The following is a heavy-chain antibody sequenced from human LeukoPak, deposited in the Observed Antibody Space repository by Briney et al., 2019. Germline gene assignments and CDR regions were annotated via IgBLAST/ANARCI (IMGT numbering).Heavy chain of an antibody. Sequence: SETLSLTCAVYGGSFSGYYWSWIRQPPGKGLEWIGEINHSGSTNYNPSLKSRVTISVDTSKNQFSLKLSSVTAADTAVYYCAREQRWLSPYFDYWGQGTLVTVSS. D-gene: IGHD5-24*01. CDR1: GGSFSGYY. V-gene: IGHV4-34*01. CDR2: INHSGST. CDR3: AREQRWLSPYFDY. J-gene: IGHJ4*02.